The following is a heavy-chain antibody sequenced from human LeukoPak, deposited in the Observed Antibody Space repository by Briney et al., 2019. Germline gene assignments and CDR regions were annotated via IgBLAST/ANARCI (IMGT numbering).Heavy chain of an antibody. D-gene: IGHD3/OR15-3a*01. V-gene: IGHV3-9*03. Sequence: GRSLRLSCVASGFNFDDYAMHWVRQAPGKGLEWVSGISWNGNVIGYADSVKGRFTISRDNAKNSLYLQMSSLKAEDMALYYCAKDMDYLEDWGQGTLVTVSS. CDR2: ISWNGNVI. CDR3: AKDMDYLED. CDR1: GFNFDDYA. J-gene: IGHJ4*02.